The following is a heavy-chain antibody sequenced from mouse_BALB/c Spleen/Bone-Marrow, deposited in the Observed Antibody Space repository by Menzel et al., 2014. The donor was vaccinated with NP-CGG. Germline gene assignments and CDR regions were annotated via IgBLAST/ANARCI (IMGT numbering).Heavy chain of an antibody. CDR1: GYSFTSYW. J-gene: IGHJ3*01. Sequence: VQLVESGAELVRPGASVKLSCKASGYSFTSYWMNWVKQRPGQGLEWVGMIHPSDTETRLNQRFKDKATLTVDKSSSTAYMQLSSPTSEDSAVYYCARLEGNYGGTFAYWGQGTLVTVSA. CDR2: IHPSDTET. CDR3: ARLEGNYGGTFAY. D-gene: IGHD1-1*01. V-gene: IGHV1-61*01.